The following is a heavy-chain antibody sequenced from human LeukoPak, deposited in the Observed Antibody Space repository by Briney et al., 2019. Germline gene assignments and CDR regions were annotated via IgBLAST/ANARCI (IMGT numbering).Heavy chain of an antibody. CDR1: GFTVSSNY. Sequence: GGSLRLSCAASGFTVSSNYMSWVRQAPGKGLEWVSVIYSGGSTYYADSVKGRFSIDRDNSKNTLYLQLSSLRAEDTAIYYCAKDSQWLAYYYFDYWGQGIVVSVSS. CDR2: IYSGGST. D-gene: IGHD6-19*01. V-gene: IGHV3-53*01. J-gene: IGHJ4*02. CDR3: AKDSQWLAYYYFDY.